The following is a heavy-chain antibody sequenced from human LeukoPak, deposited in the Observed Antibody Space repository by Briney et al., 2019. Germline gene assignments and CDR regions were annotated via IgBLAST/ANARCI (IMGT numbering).Heavy chain of an antibody. J-gene: IGHJ3*02. Sequence: GGSLRLSCAASGFTFSSYAMSWVRQAPGKGLEWVSAISGSGGSTYYADSVKGRFTISRDNSKNTLYLQMNSLRAEDTAVYYCAKAAQVYYYDSSGYPAFDIWGQGTLVTVSS. CDR2: ISGSGGST. CDR3: AKAAQVYYYDSSGYPAFDI. V-gene: IGHV3-23*01. CDR1: GFTFSSYA. D-gene: IGHD3-22*01.